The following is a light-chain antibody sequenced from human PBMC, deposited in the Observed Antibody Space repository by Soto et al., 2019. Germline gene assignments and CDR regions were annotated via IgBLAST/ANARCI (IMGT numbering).Light chain of an antibody. Sequence: QSALTQPRSVSGSPGQSVTISCTGTTSDIGSYNYISWYQQHPGKAPKLMLYDVTVRPSGVPNRFSGSKSGSTASLTISGLQAEDEADYFCSSFPGTVPVLFGGGTKLTVL. CDR1: TSDIGSYNY. V-gene: IGLV2-11*01. CDR3: SSFPGTVPVL. CDR2: DVT. J-gene: IGLJ2*01.